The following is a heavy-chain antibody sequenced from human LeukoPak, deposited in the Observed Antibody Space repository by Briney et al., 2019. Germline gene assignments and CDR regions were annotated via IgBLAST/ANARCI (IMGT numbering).Heavy chain of an antibody. CDR3: AGDNIENGDLDYLDK. J-gene: IGHJ4*02. Sequence: GALRLSCVASGFTFSNAWMNWVRQAPGKGLEWVAYISGSGNSIYYADSMKGRFTISRDNAKNSLYLHMSSLRAEDTAVYYCAGDNIENGDLDYLDKWGQGTLVTVSS. CDR2: ISGSGNSI. V-gene: IGHV3-48*04. CDR1: GFTFSNAW. D-gene: IGHD4-17*01.